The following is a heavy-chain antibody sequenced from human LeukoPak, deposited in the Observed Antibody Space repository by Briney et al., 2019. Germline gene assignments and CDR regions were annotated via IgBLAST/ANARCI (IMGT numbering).Heavy chain of an antibody. D-gene: IGHD1-26*01. CDR3: ARDGRVGATRLNI. V-gene: IGHV3-66*02. CDR1: GLTVSSNY. CDR2: IYSDDST. J-gene: IGHJ3*02. Sequence: PGGSLRLSCAASGLTVSSNYMSWVRQAPGKGLEWVSVIYSDDSTYYADSVRGRFTISRDSSKNTLYLQMNSLRAEDTAVYYCARDGRVGATRLNIWGQGTMVTVSS.